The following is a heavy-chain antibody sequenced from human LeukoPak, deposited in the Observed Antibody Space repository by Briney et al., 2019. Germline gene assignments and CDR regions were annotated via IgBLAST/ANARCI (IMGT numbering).Heavy chain of an antibody. V-gene: IGHV4-34*01. J-gene: IGHJ4*02. CDR3: ASRVHYYGSGSYYN. Sequence: PSETLSLTCAVYGGSFSGYYWSWIRQPPGKGLEWIGEINHSGSTNYYPSLKSRVTISVDTSKNQFSLKLSSVTAADTAVYYCASRVHYYGSGSYYNWGQGTLVTVSS. CDR1: GGSFSGYY. CDR2: INHSGST. D-gene: IGHD3-10*01.